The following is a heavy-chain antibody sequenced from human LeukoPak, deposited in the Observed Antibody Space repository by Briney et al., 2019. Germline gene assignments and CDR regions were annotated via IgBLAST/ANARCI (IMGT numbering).Heavy chain of an antibody. CDR2: INPNSGGT. V-gene: IGHV1-2*02. CDR3: ARVSLGCSSTSSKPLRFGY. D-gene: IGHD2-2*01. Sequence: GASVKVSCKASGYTFTGYYMHWVRQAPGQGLEWMGWINPNSGGTNYAQKFQGRVTMTRDTSISTAYMELSRLRSDDTAVYYCARVSLGCSSTSSKPLRFGYWGQGTLVTVSS. CDR1: GYTFTGYY. J-gene: IGHJ4*02.